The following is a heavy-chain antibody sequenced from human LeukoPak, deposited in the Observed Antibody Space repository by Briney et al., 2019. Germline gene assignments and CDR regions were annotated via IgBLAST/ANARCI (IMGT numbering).Heavy chain of an antibody. D-gene: IGHD6-19*01. CDR1: GFTFSSYG. CDR3: AKDLGSGLDY. V-gene: IGHV3-30*18. CDR2: ISYDGSNK. J-gene: IGHJ4*02. Sequence: GGSLRLSCAASGFTFSSYGMHWVRQAPGKGWEWVAVISYDGSNKYYADSVKGRFTISRDNSKNTLYLQMNSLRAEDTAVYYCAKDLGSGLDYWGQGTLVTGSS.